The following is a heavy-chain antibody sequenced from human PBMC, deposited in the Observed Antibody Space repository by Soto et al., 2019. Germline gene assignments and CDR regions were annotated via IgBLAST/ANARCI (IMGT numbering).Heavy chain of an antibody. J-gene: IGHJ4*02. V-gene: IGHV4-59*08. CDR2: IYYSGST. CDR1: GGSISSYY. D-gene: IGHD6-13*01. Sequence: SETLSLTCTVSGGSISSYYWSWIRQPPGKGLEWIGYIYYSGSTNYNSSLKSRVTISVDTSKNQFSLKLSSVTAADTAVYYCAREGRIAAAGTVLFDYWGQGTLVTVSS. CDR3: AREGRIAAAGTVLFDY.